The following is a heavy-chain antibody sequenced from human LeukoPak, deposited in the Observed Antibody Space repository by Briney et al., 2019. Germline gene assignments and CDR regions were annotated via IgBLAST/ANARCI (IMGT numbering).Heavy chain of an antibody. J-gene: IGHJ3*02. V-gene: IGHV1-69*06. D-gene: IGHD1-26*01. CDR1: GYTFTGYY. CDR3: ARGKWELPVPRAFDI. CDR2: IIPIFGTA. Sequence: ASVKVSCKASGYTFTGYYMHWVRQAPGQGLEWMGGIIPIFGTANYAQKFQGRVTITAAKSTSTAYMELSSLRSEDTAVYYCARGKWELPVPRAFDIWGQGTMVTVSS.